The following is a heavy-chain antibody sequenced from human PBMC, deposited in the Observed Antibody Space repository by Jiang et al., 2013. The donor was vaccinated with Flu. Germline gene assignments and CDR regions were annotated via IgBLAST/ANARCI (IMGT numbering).Heavy chain of an antibody. Sequence: LLKPSETLSLTCAVYGGSFSGYYWSWIRQPPGKGLEWIGEINHSGSTNYNPSLKSRVTISVDTSKNQFSLKLSSVTAADTAVYYCARPGTVAGTQGSAFDIWGQGTMVTVSS. V-gene: IGHV4-34*01. D-gene: IGHD6-19*01. CDR2: INHSGST. CDR1: GGSFSGYY. J-gene: IGHJ3*02. CDR3: ARPGTVAGTQGSAFDI.